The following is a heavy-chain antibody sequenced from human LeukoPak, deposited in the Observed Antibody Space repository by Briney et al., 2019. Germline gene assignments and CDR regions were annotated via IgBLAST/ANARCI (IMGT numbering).Heavy chain of an antibody. J-gene: IGHJ1*01. V-gene: IGHV3-23*01. CDR2: ISGSGGST. CDR1: GLTLSSYS. Sequence: QPGGSLSLSCAASGLTLSSYSMRWVRQAPGKGLEWVSAISGSGGSTDHADSVKGRFTISRDNAKNSLYLQMNTLRAEDTAVYYCVSVGAVVTSGSYPGRYLQYWGQGTLVTVSS. D-gene: IGHD3-10*01. CDR3: VSVGAVVTSGSYPGRYLQY.